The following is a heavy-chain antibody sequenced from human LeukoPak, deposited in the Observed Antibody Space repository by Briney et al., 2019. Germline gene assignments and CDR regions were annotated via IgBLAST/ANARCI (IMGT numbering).Heavy chain of an antibody. V-gene: IGHV3-11*01. CDR3: ASSQLSRDGYNPIDY. CDR1: GFTLSDYY. J-gene: IGHJ4*02. D-gene: IGHD5-12*01. CDR2: ISDSGSTI. Sequence: RGSLRLSCAASGFTLSDYYMSWIRQAPGKGLEWISYISDSGSTIYYANSVKGRFTISRDNAKNSLYLQMSSLRAEDTAVYYCASSQLSRDGYNPIDYWGQGTLVTVSS.